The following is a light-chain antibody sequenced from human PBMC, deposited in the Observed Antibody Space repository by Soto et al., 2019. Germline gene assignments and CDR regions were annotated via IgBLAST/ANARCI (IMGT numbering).Light chain of an antibody. CDR3: QHYDASQWT. CDR2: DAS. CDR1: QTVSSY. V-gene: IGKV3-11*01. Sequence: EIVFTQSPPTLSLSPWERATLSFRASQTVSSYLLWYQQKRGQAPRLLIYDASNRATGIPARFSGSGSGTDFTLTISRLEPEDFAVYYCQHYDASQWTFGQGTKVDIK. J-gene: IGKJ1*01.